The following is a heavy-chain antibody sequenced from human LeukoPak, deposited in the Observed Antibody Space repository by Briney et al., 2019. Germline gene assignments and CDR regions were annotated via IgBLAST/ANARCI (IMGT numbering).Heavy chain of an antibody. Sequence: GGSLRLSCVGSGFTFSSSWIHWVRQVPGKGLVWVPRLSTDGSNTAYADSVEGRFTLSSDNAKNTVYLQMNSLRDDDTGLYYCARGAVAPDTWGQGTLVIVSS. CDR1: GFTFSSSW. CDR2: LSTDGSNT. J-gene: IGHJ4*02. CDR3: ARGAVAPDT. D-gene: IGHD2-21*01. V-gene: IGHV3-74*01.